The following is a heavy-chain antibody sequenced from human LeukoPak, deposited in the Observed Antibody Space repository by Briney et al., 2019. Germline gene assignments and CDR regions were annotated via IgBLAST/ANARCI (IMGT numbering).Heavy chain of an antibody. CDR2: MNPNSGNT. CDR1: GYTFTSYD. V-gene: IGHV1-8*02. D-gene: IGHD4-17*01. Sequence: ASVKVSCKASGYTFTSYDINWVRQATGQGLEWMGWMNPNSGNTSYAQKFQGRVTMTRDMSTSTVYMELSSLRSEDTAVYYCARDADHYGDYGPYFDYWGQGTLVTVSS. CDR3: ARDADHYGDYGPYFDY. J-gene: IGHJ4*02.